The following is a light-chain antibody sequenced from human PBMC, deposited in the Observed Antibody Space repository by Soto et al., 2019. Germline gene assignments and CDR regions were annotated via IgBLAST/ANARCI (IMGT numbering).Light chain of an antibody. CDR3: QQYGSSPRT. CDR2: GAS. V-gene: IGKV3-20*01. Sequence: NVLAPSPGPPSFSPGEKATHSRRASQSIRSNYVAWYQQKPGQGPRLLIYGASSRATGIPDRFSGSGSGTDFTLIISRLEPEDFAMYYCQQYGSSPRTFGQGTKVDIK. J-gene: IGKJ1*01. CDR1: QSIRSNY.